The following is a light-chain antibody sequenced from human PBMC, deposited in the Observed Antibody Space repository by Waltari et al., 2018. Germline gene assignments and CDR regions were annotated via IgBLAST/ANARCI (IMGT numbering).Light chain of an antibody. CDR1: STYVGSYNL. J-gene: IGLJ2*01. CDR2: EGS. CDR3: CSYAGSSTVV. Sequence: QSALTQPASVSGSPGPSIPISGTGTSTYVGSYNLVSWYQQHPGKAPKLMIYEGSKWPSGFSDRFSGSKSGNTASLTISGLQAEDEADYYCCSYAGSSTVVFGGGTKLTVL. V-gene: IGLV2-23*01.